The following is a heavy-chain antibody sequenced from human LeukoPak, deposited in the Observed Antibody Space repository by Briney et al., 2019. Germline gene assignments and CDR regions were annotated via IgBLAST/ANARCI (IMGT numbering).Heavy chain of an antibody. CDR3: ARDLLRTTYDSSPS. J-gene: IGHJ5*02. D-gene: IGHD3-22*01. CDR2: ISSSGSTI. CDR1: GFTFSSYE. Sequence: PGGSLRLSCAASGFTFSSYEMNWVRQAPGKGLEWVSYISSSGSTIYYADSVKGRFTISRDNAKNSLYPQMNSLRAEDTAVYYCARDLLRTTYDSSPSWGQGTLVTVSS. V-gene: IGHV3-48*03.